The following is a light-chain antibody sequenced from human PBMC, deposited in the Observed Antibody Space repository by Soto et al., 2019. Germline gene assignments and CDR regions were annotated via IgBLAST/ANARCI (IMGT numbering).Light chain of an antibody. CDR2: KAS. Sequence: DIQMTQSHSTLSASVGDRVTITCRASQSITNLLAWYQQKPGKAPKLLIYKASSLESGVPSRFSGSGYGTEFTLTISSLQPDDFATYYFQQYNSFSRTFGQGTKVEIK. CDR3: QQYNSFSRT. V-gene: IGKV1-5*03. J-gene: IGKJ1*01. CDR1: QSITNL.